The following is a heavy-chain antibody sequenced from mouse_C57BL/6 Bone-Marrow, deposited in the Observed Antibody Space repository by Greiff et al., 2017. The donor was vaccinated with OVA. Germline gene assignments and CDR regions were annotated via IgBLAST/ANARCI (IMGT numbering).Heavy chain of an antibody. V-gene: IGHV5-17*01. Sequence: EVQLVESGGGLVKPGGSLKLSCAASGFTFSDYGMHWVRQAPEKGLEWVAYISSGSSTISYADTVQGRFTISRDNAKNTLFLQMTSLRSEDTAMYYCAKLYYSNYWGQGTLVTVSA. CDR2: ISSGSSTI. D-gene: IGHD2-5*01. CDR1: GFTFSDYG. J-gene: IGHJ3*01. CDR3: AKLYYSNY.